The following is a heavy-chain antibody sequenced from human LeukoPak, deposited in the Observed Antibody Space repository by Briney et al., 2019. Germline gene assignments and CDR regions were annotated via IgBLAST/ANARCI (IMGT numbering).Heavy chain of an antibody. CDR3: ASGSYPYFDY. CDR1: GGSISSSSYY. Sequence: ASETLSLTCTVSGGSISSSSYYWGWIRQPPGKGLEWIGSIYYSGSTYYNPSLKSRVTISVDRSKNQFSLKLSSVTAADTAVYYCASGSYPYFDYWGQGTLVTVSS. J-gene: IGHJ4*02. V-gene: IGHV4-39*07. CDR2: IYYSGST. D-gene: IGHD1-26*01.